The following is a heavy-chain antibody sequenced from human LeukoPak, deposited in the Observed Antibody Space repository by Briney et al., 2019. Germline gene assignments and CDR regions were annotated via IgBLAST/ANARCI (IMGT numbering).Heavy chain of an antibody. CDR1: GGPISSSGYY. V-gene: IGHV4-39*02. CDR3: VRTAYASSWFGPFDI. Sequence: KPSETLSLTCNVSGGPISSSGYYWGWIRRSPGKGLEWISNIFYTGSTYYNPSFESRVTISLDTSKNRLTLRLTFLTAADTALYFCVRTAYASSWFGPFDIWGQGTMVTVSS. J-gene: IGHJ3*02. D-gene: IGHD3/OR15-3a*01. CDR2: IFYTGST.